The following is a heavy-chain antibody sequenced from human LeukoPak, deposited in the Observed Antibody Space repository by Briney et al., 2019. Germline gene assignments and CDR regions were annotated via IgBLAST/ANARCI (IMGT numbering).Heavy chain of an antibody. V-gene: IGHV4-59*08. Sequence: KTSDTLSLTCTVSGGSVSSYYWTWIRQPPGKGLEWIGYIYYSGTTKYNPSLKSRVTMSVDTSKNQFSLKLSSVTAADTAVYYCARQREMDSYDAFGIWGQGTMVTVSS. CDR1: GGSVSSYY. CDR3: ARQREMDSYDAFGI. J-gene: IGHJ3*02. D-gene: IGHD5-24*01. CDR2: IYYSGTT.